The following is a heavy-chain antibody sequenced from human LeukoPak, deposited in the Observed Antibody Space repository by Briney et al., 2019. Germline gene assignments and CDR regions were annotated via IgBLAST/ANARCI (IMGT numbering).Heavy chain of an antibody. CDR2: ISSSSSYI. CDR3: ARVRIVGATRADY. D-gene: IGHD1-26*01. V-gene: IGHV3-21*01. J-gene: IGHJ4*02. Sequence: GGSLRLSCAASGFTFSSYSMNWVRQAPGKGLEWVSSISSSSSYIYYADSVKGRFTISRDNAKNSLYLQMNSLRAEDTAVYYCARVRIVGATRADYGGQGTLVTVSS. CDR1: GFTFSSYS.